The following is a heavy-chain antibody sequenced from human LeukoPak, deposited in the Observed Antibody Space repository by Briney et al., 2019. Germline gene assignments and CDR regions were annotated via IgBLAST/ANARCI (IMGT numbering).Heavy chain of an antibody. J-gene: IGHJ3*02. V-gene: IGHV1-46*01. D-gene: IGHD3-16*01. CDR2: INPSDGST. Sequence: ASVKVSCKASGYTFTNYYMNWVRQAPGQGLEWMGIINPSDGSTGSAQKLQGRVTLTRDTSTSTAYMELSSLRSEDTAVYYCARDRGSIVTLNHDAFDIWGQGTMVTVSS. CDR1: GYTFTNYY. CDR3: ARDRGSIVTLNHDAFDI.